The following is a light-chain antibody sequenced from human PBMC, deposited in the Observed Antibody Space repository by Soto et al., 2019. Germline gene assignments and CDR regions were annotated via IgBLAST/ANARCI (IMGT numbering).Light chain of an antibody. Sequence: SALTQPASVSGSPGQSITISCTGTSSDVGGYNYVSWYQQHPGKAPKLMIFEVSNRPSGVSYRFSGSKSGNTASLTISGLQAEDEADYYCSSYTISSTPMVFGTGTKLTVL. CDR2: EVS. CDR3: SSYTISSTPMV. V-gene: IGLV2-14*01. CDR1: SSDVGGYNY. J-gene: IGLJ1*01.